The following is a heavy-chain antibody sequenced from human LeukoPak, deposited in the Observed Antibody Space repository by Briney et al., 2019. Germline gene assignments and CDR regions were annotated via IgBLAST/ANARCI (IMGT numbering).Heavy chain of an antibody. D-gene: IGHD3-22*01. CDR2: IYYSGST. J-gene: IGHJ5*02. CDR1: GGSISSGGYY. Sequence: SETQSLTCTVSGGSISSGGYYWSWIRQHPGKGLEWIGYIYYSGSTYYNPFLKSRVTISVDTSKNQFSLKLSSVTAADTAVYYCARDSYYDSSGYYYGFDPWGQGTLVTVSS. V-gene: IGHV4-31*03. CDR3: ARDSYYDSSGYYYGFDP.